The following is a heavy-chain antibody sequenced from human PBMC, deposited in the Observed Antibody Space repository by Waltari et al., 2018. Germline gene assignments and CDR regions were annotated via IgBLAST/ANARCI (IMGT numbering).Heavy chain of an antibody. CDR3: ARENRQWLAPEPYYFDY. D-gene: IGHD6-19*01. CDR2: LSYDGSNK. Sequence: QVQLVESGGGVVQPGRSLRLSCAASGFVFSTYAMHWVRHAPGKGLELCAFLSYDGSNKYYTDSLKGRFTISRDNSKNTMYLQMDSLRTDDTAVYYCARENRQWLAPEPYYFDYWGRGTLVTVTS. J-gene: IGHJ4*02. CDR1: GFVFSTYA. V-gene: IGHV3-30*10.